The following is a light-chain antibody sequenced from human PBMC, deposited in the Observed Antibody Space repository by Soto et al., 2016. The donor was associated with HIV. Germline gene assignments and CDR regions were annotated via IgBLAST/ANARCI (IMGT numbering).Light chain of an antibody. V-gene: IGLV3-19*01. J-gene: IGLJ3*02. Sequence: SSDLTQDPAVSVALGQTVSITCQGDTLRRYYASWYYQKPGQAPVLVMFDENNRPSGIPERLSGSRSGNTASLTITGAQAEDEAVYYCNSRDNSGIHVVFAGGTKLTVL. CDR1: TLRRYY. CDR2: DEN. CDR3: NSRDNSGIHVV.